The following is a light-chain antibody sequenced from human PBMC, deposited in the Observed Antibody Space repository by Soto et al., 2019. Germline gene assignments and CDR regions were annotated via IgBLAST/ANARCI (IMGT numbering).Light chain of an antibody. Sequence: DIVMTQSPASLAVSPGERATISCKSSQSVLNRSNNRNYVAWFQQKPGQTPKLLIYWASTRESGVPDRFSGSGSGTDFTLTISGLQAEDVAVYYCQHYFGSLPLSCGGGTKVDIK. V-gene: IGKV4-1*01. J-gene: IGKJ4*01. CDR3: QHYFGSLPLS. CDR1: QSVLNRSNNRNY. CDR2: WAS.